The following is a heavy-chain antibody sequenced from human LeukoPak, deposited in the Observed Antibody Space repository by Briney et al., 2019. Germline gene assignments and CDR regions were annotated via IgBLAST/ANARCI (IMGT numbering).Heavy chain of an antibody. CDR2: ISGSGST. CDR1: GDSISYFY. V-gene: IGHV4-4*07. CDR3: ARLTYYYGSGSYYKTYYYYYMDV. D-gene: IGHD3-10*01. J-gene: IGHJ6*03. Sequence: SETLSLTCSMSGDSISYFYWSWIRQAAGKGLEWIGRISGSGSTDYNASLKSRVTISVDTSKNQFSLKLSSVTAADTAVYYCARLTYYYGSGSYYKTYYYYYMDVWGKGTTVTISS.